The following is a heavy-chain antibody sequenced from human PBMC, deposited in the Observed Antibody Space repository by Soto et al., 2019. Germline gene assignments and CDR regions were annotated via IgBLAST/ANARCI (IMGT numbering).Heavy chain of an antibody. CDR3: ARDSYYDSSGSPYGMDV. CDR1: GVTFSSYA. V-gene: IGHV3-23*01. Sequence: GGSLRLSCASSGVTFSSYAMIWVRQAPGKGLEWVSAISGSGGSTYYADSVKGRFTISRENAKNSLYLQMNSLRAGDTAVYYCARDSYYDSSGSPYGMDVWGQGTTVTVSS. D-gene: IGHD3-22*01. J-gene: IGHJ6*02. CDR2: ISGSGGST.